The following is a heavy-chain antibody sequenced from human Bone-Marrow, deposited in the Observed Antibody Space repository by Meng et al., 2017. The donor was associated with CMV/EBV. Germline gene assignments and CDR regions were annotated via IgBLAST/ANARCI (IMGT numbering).Heavy chain of an antibody. CDR2: IYYSGST. D-gene: IGHD1-26*01. CDR3: ASSIVGANWELDY. V-gene: IGHV4-59*01. CDR1: GGSIGGSY. Sequence: SETLSLTCSVSGGSIGGSYWSWIRQPPGKGLEWIGYIYYSGSTNYNPSLKSRVTISVDTSKNQFSLKLSSVTAADTAVYYCASSIVGANWELDYWGQGTLVTVSS. J-gene: IGHJ4*02.